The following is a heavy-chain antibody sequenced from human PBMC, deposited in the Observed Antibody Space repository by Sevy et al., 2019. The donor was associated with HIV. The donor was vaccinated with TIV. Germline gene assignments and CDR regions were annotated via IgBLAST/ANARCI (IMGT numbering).Heavy chain of an antibody. D-gene: IGHD3-22*01. CDR3: ARDITYDSSRFLV. V-gene: IGHV3-11*01. CDR2: ISSSGSTI. CDR1: GFTFNDYY. J-gene: IGHJ4*02. Sequence: GGSLRLSCAASGFTFNDYYMSWIRQAPGKGLEWVSYISSSGSTIYYADSVKGRFTISRDNAKNSLYLQMNSLRAEDTAVYYCARDITYDSSRFLVWGQGTLVTVSS.